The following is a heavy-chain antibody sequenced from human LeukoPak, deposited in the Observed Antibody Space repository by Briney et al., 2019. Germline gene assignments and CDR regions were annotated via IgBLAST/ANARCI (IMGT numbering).Heavy chain of an antibody. CDR3: ARGGSGSYLNDY. D-gene: IGHD3-10*01. J-gene: IGHJ4*02. CDR2: ISSSSSYI. Sequence: GGSLRLSCAASGFTFSSYSMNWVRQAPGKGLEWVSSISSSSSYIYYADSVKGRFTISRDNAKNSLYLQMSSLRAEDTAVYYCARGGSGSYLNDYWGQGTLVTVSS. CDR1: GFTFSSYS. V-gene: IGHV3-21*01.